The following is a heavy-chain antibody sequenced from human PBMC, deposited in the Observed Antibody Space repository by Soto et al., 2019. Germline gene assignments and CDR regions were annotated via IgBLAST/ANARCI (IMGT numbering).Heavy chain of an antibody. Sequence: QMQLQASGPGLVKPSETLSLTCNVSGASVSHGYWSWIRQPPGKGLEWIGFMYFGGSFNYNPSLTSRATIXVXTTXNQFSMKLTSVTASATAVYYCARSYYDSTGFAVDPWGQGTLVTVSS. CDR2: MYFGGSF. CDR1: GASVSHGY. CDR3: ARSYYDSTGFAVDP. J-gene: IGHJ5*02. V-gene: IGHV4-59*02. D-gene: IGHD3-22*01.